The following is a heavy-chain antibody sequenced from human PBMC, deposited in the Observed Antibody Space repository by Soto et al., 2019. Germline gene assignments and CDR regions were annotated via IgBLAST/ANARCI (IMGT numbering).Heavy chain of an antibody. CDR1: GFTFDVFA. V-gene: IGHV3-9*01. D-gene: IGHD6-19*01. J-gene: IGHJ4*02. Sequence: GGSLRLSYAAPGFTFDVFAMHWVRQGPGRGLEGVSGISCNIVSRDYADSVKGRFTSSRDNAKKSLYLQMNILRGEDTAVYYCANDIREYGSGWTYFDNWGQGTLVTVSS. CDR3: ANDIREYGSGWTYFDN. CDR2: ISCNIVSR.